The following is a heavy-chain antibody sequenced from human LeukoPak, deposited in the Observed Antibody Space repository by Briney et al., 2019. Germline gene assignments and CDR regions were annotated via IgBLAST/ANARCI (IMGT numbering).Heavy chain of an antibody. CDR2: INSDGSST. CDR1: GFTFSNYYW. J-gene: IGHJ4*02. CDR3: ARDRRETYCGGDCYSGSIDY. Sequence: GRSLRLSCAASGFTFSNYYWMHWVRQAPGKGLVWVSRINSDGSSTSYADSVKGRFTISRDNAKNTLYLQVNTLRAEDTAVYYCARDRRETYCGGDCYSGSIDYWGQGTLVTVSS. V-gene: IGHV3-74*01. D-gene: IGHD2-21*02.